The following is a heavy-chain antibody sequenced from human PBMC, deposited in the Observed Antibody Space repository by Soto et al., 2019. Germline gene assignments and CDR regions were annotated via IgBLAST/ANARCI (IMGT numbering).Heavy chain of an antibody. CDR1: GFTFSSYG. V-gene: IGHV3-33*01. D-gene: IGHD3-22*01. CDR3: ARDCLPYDGGTPPPFYY. J-gene: IGHJ4*02. CDR2: IWYDGSNK. Sequence: QVQLVESGGGVVQPGRSLRLSCAASGFTFSSYGMHWVRQAPGKGLEWVAVIWYDGSNKYYADSVKGRFTISRDNSKNSMYLQMHTVSAEDTAVYYCARDCLPYDGGTPPPFYYWGQGTLVTVPS.